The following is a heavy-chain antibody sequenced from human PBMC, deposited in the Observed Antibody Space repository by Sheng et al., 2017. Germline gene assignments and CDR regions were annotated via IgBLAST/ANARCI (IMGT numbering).Heavy chain of an antibody. J-gene: IGHJ4*02. V-gene: IGHV4-39*07. Sequence: QLQLQESGPGLVKPSETLSLTCTVSGGSISSSSYYWGWIRQPPGKGLEWIGSIYYSGSTYYNPSLKSRVTISVDTSKNQFSLKLSSVTAADTAVYYCARDKAVTVTTSYWGQGTLVTVSS. CDR2: IYYSGST. CDR3: ARDKAVTVTTSY. D-gene: IGHD4-17*01. CDR1: GGSISSSSYY.